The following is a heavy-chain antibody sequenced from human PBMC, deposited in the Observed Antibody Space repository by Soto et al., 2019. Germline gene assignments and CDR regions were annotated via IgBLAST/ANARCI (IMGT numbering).Heavy chain of an antibody. CDR2: ISHYNGKT. CDR3: ARYIYDGNCCDAFEI. V-gene: IGHV1-18*01. CDR1: GYTFTSNS. D-gene: IGHD2-21*01. J-gene: IGHJ3*02. Sequence: QAQLVQSGAEVKKPGASVNISCKASGYTFTSNSFIWVRQAPGHGLEWVGWISHYNGKTEYAKNVPGRVNMTRDTSTRTAYMELRSLRSADTAVYYCARYIYDGNCCDAFEIWCQGTMVIVSS.